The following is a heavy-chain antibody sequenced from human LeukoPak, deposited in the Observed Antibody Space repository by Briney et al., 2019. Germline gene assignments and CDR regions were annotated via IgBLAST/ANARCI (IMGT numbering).Heavy chain of an antibody. J-gene: IGHJ4*02. CDR3: ARQYSGDSRSPFFDY. CDR2: ISDSGNT. V-gene: IGHV4-39*01. Sequence: PSETLSLTCTVSGGSISNRSYYWGWIRQPPGKGLEWIGKISDSGNTYYSPSLGSRVTISIDTSKNQFSLKLSSVTAADTAVYYCARQYSGDSRSPFFDYWGQGTLVTVSS. CDR1: GGSISNRSYY. D-gene: IGHD5-18*01.